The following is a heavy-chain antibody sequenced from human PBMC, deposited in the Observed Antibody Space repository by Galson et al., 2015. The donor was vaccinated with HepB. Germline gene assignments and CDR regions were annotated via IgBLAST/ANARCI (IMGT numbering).Heavy chain of an antibody. CDR3: ARPSYSSSWYNWFDP. D-gene: IGHD6-13*01. J-gene: IGHJ5*02. V-gene: IGHV4-34*01. CDR2: INHSGST. Sequence: LSLTCAVYGGSFSGYYWSWIRQPPGKGLEWIGEINHSGSTNYNPSLKSRATISVDTSKNQFSLKLSSVTAADTAVYYCARPSYSSSWYNWFDPWGQGTLVTVSS. CDR1: GGSFSGYY.